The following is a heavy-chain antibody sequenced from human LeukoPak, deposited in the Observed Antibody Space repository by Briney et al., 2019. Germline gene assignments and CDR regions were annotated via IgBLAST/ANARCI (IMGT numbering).Heavy chain of an antibody. CDR3: ARGGFVRGYCSSTSCYDWFDP. CDR1: GYTFTGYY. J-gene: IGHJ5*02. Sequence: ASVKVSCEASGYTFTGYYMHWVRQAPGQGLEWMGWINPNSGGTNYAQKFQGRVTMTRDTSISTAYMELSRLRSDDTAVYYCARGGFVRGYCSSTSCYDWFDPWGQGTLVTVSS. CDR2: INPNSGGT. V-gene: IGHV1-2*02. D-gene: IGHD2-2*01.